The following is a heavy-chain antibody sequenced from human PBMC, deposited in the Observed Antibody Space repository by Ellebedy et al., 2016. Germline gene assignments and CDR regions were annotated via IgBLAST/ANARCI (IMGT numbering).Heavy chain of an antibody. V-gene: IGHV1-18*01. CDR3: ARDSVAGLSYYYYGMDV. CDR1: GYTFTSYG. D-gene: IGHD6-19*01. CDR2: ISAYNGNT. J-gene: IGHJ6*02. Sequence: ALVKVSCKASGYTFTSYGISWVRQAPGQGLEWMGWISAYNGNTNYAQKLQGRVTMTTDTSTSTAYMELSSLRSEDTAVYYCARDSVAGLSYYYYGMDVWGQGTTVTVSS.